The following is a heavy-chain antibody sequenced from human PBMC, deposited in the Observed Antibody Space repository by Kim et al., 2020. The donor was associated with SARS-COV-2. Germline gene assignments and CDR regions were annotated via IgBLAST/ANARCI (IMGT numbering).Heavy chain of an antibody. Sequence: GGSLRLSCAASGFTFSSYGMHWVRQAPGKGLEWVAVIWYDGSNKYYADSVKGRFTISRDNSKNTLYLQMNSLRAEDTAVYYCARGRHRVVRGVIPINFDYWGQEPWSPSPQ. CDR1: GFTFSSYG. V-gene: IGHV3-33*01. D-gene: IGHD3-10*01. CDR3: ARGRHRVVRGVIPINFDY. CDR2: IWYDGSNK. J-gene: IGHJ4*01.